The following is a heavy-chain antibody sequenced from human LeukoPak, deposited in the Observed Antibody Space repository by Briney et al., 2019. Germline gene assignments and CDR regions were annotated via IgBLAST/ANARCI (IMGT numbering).Heavy chain of an antibody. CDR3: AKDPSYNSGWNKFFHQ. V-gene: IGHV3-23*01. Sequence: GGSLRLSCAASGFTFNNYAMSWVRQAPGKGLEWVSSISGSAGSTYYADSVKGRFTVSRDNSKNTLYLRVNSLRVEDTAMYYCAKDPSYNSGWNKFFHQWGQGTLVTVSS. CDR1: GFTFNNYA. D-gene: IGHD6-19*01. CDR2: ISGSAGST. J-gene: IGHJ1*01.